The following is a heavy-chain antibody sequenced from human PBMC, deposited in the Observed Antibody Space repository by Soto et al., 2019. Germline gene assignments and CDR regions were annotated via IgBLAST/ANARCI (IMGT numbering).Heavy chain of an antibody. J-gene: IGHJ4*02. CDR1: GGTFSSYT. V-gene: IGHV1-69*02. CDR3: ARVWDRDGSYYFDY. CDR2: IIPILGIA. D-gene: IGHD1-26*01. Sequence: QVQLVQSGAEVKKPGSSVKVSCKASGGTFSSYTISWVRQAPGQGHEWMGRIIPILGIANYAQKFQGRVTITADKSTSTAYMELSSLRSEDTAVYYCARVWDRDGSYYFDYWGQGTLVTVSS.